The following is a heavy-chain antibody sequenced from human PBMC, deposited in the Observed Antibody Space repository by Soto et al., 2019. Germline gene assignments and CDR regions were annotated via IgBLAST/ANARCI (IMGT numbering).Heavy chain of an antibody. D-gene: IGHD2-8*02. CDR1: GFTFSSYG. Sequence: QVQLVESGGGVVQPGRSLRLSCAASGFTFSSYGMHWVRQARGKGLEWVAVISYDGSKKHYADSVKGRFTISRDNTKNTLYLQTNSLTADDTAVSYSANGTGNYYYYYGMAVWGHGTTVTVSS. CDR3: ANGTGNYYYYYGMAV. CDR2: ISYDGSKK. V-gene: IGHV3-30*18. J-gene: IGHJ6*02.